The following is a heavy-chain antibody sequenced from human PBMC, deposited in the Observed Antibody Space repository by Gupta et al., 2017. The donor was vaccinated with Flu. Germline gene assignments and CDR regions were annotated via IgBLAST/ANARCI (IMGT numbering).Heavy chain of an antibody. J-gene: IGHJ4*02. CDR2: IKQDGSEK. Sequence: EVQLVESGGGLVQPGGSLRLSCAASGFTFSSYWMSWVRQAPGKGLEWVANIKQDGSEKYYVDSVKGRFTISRDNAKNSLYLQMNSLRAEDTAVYYCASGDGTFAPTRHQWLTVWGQGTLVTVSS. D-gene: IGHD6-19*01. CDR3: ASGDGTFAPTRHQWLTV. V-gene: IGHV3-7*02. CDR1: GFTFSSYW.